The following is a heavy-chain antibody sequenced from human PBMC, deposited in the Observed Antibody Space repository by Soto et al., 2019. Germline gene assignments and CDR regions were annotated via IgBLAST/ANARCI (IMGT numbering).Heavy chain of an antibody. J-gene: IGHJ6*02. D-gene: IGHD3-3*01. CDR3: ARDATPYDFWSGNYGMDV. Sequence: GGPLRLPNTVVELNIVDLGGRWVRQKPGKGLEWVSGISGSGDSTYYADSVKGRFTISRDNSKNTLYLQMNSLRAEDTAVYYCARDATPYDFWSGNYGMDVWGQGTTVTVSS. V-gene: IGHV3-23*01. CDR2: ISGSGDST. CDR1: ELNIVDLG.